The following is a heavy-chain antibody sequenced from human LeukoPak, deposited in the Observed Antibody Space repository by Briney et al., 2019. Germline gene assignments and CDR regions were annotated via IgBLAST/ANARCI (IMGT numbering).Heavy chain of an antibody. J-gene: IGHJ6*02. CDR3: ARDGGAAAGTAYYYYGMDV. CDR2: INPNSGGT. V-gene: IGHV1-2*04. Sequence: ASVKVSCKASGYTFTGYYMHWLRQAPGQGLEWMGWINPNSGGTNYAQKFQGWVTMTRDTSISTAYMELSRLRSDDTAVYYCARDGGAAAGTAYYYYGMDVWGQGTTVTVSS. CDR1: GYTFTGYY. D-gene: IGHD6-13*01.